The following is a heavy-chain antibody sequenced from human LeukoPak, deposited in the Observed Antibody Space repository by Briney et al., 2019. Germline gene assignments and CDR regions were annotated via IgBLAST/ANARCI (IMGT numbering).Heavy chain of an antibody. CDR3: ARDGDQDYGPVWFGELLLFDY. D-gene: IGHD3-10*01. J-gene: IGHJ4*02. Sequence: PGGSLRLSCAASGFTFNSYGLHWVRQAPGKGLEWVAFIRSDGSTKYYADSVKGRFTISRDNSKNTLYLQMNSLRAEDTAVYYCARDGDQDYGPVWFGELLLFDYWGQGTLVTVSS. V-gene: IGHV3-30*02. CDR1: GFTFNSYG. CDR2: IRSDGSTK.